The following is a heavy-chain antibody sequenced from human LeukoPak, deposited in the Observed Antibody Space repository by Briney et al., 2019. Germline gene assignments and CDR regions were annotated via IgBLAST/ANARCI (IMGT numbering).Heavy chain of an antibody. CDR3: AXXPSTYYDSSGYYH. CDR2: LYSSGTT. Sequence: SQTLSLTCTVSGDSISSGSYYWSWIRQPAGKGLEWIGRLYSSGTTNYNPSLKSRVSMSVDTSKNQFSLKLSSVTAADTAVYYCAXXPSTYYDSSGYYHWGXGTLVXXSS. V-gene: IGHV4-61*02. D-gene: IGHD3-22*01. CDR1: GDSISSGSYY. J-gene: IGHJ1*01.